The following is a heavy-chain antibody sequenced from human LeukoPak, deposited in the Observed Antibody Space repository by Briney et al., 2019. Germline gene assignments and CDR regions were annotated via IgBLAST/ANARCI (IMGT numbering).Heavy chain of an antibody. CDR3: VRGDDYIFDY. Sequence: SETLSLTCAVSGDPITSANWWSWVRQSPGKGLEWIGEISHSGATNHNPSLKSRVTMSLDKSKNQLSLRVNSVTAADAAVYYCVRGDDYIFDYWGQGTLVTVSS. CDR2: ISHSGAT. J-gene: IGHJ4*02. V-gene: IGHV4-4*02. D-gene: IGHD4-11*01. CDR1: GDPITSANW.